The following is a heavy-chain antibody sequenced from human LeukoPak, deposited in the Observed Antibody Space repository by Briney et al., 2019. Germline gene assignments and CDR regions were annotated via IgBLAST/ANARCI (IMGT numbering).Heavy chain of an antibody. V-gene: IGHV1-2*04. CDR2: INPNSGGT. CDR1: GYTFTGYY. J-gene: IGHJ3*02. CDR3: AREATVTHDAFDI. Sequence: VASVKVSCKASGYTFTGYYMHWVRQAPGQGLEWVGWINPNSGGTNYAQKFQGWVTMTRDTSISTAYMELSRLRSDDTAVNYCAREATVTHDAFDIWGQGTMVTVSS. D-gene: IGHD4-17*01.